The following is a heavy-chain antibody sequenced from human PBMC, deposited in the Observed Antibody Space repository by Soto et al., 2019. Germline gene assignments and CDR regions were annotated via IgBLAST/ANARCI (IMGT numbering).Heavy chain of an antibody. V-gene: IGHV4-59*01. CDR1: GGSISSYY. J-gene: IGHJ3*02. CDR2: IYYSGST. CDR3: ARVAIPGGVGPTRDIVVVPAAPEADAFDI. Sequence: SETLSLTCTVSGGSISSYYWSWIRQPPGKGLEWIGYIYYSGSTNYKPSLKSRVTITVDTSKNQFSLKLGSVTAADTAVYYCARVAIPGGVGPTRDIVVVPAAPEADAFDIWGQGTMVTVSS. D-gene: IGHD2-2*01.